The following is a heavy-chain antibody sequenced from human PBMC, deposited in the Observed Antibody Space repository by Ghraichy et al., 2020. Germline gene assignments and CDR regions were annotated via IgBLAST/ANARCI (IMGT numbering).Heavy chain of an antibody. CDR3: AGGGVGATVYYYYYYMDV. CDR2: IIPIFGTA. Sequence: SVKVSCKASGGTFSSYAISWVRQAPGQGLEWMGGIIPIFGTANYAQKFQGRVTITADESTSTAYMELSSLRSEDTAVYYCAGGGVGATVYYYYYYMDVWGKGTTVTVSS. V-gene: IGHV1-69*13. J-gene: IGHJ6*03. CDR1: GGTFSSYA. D-gene: IGHD1-26*01.